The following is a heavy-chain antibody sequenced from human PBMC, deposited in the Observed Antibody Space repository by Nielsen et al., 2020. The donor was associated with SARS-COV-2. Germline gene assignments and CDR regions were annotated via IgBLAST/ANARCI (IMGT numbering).Heavy chain of an antibody. D-gene: IGHD2-2*01. V-gene: IGHV1-69*13. Sequence: SVKVSCKSSGGTFSSSAISWVRQAPGQGLEWMGGIIPIFGTANYAQKFQGRVTITADESTSTAYLELRNLRSDDTAMYYCARGQISYSSSWYARYWGQGTLVTVSS. CDR1: GGTFSSSA. CDR2: IIPIFGTA. CDR3: ARGQISYSSSWYARY. J-gene: IGHJ4*02.